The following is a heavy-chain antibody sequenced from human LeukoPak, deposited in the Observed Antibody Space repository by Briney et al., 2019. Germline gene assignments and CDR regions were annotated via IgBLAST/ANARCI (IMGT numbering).Heavy chain of an antibody. V-gene: IGHV4-4*07. Sequence: SETLSLTCTVSGGSISSYYWSWIRQPAGKGLEWIGRIYTSGSTNYNPSLKSRVTMSVDASKNQFSLKLSSVTAADTAVYYCASGPVHYSDSSGYYYYFDYRGQGTMVTVSS. CDR2: IYTSGST. J-gene: IGHJ4*02. CDR1: GGSISSYY. CDR3: ASGPVHYSDSSGYYYYFDY. D-gene: IGHD3-22*01.